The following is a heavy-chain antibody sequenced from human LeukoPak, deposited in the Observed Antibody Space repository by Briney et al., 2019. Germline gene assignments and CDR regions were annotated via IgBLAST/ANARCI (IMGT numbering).Heavy chain of an antibody. CDR1: GFTFSTYA. D-gene: IGHD6-25*01. J-gene: IGHJ4*02. Sequence: GGSLRLSCAASGFTFSTYAMHWVRQAPGRGLEWVAFIWPDGSKKYYADSVKGRFAISRENSKNTAYLQMNDLRPEDTALYFCAKISSSAESNFDYWGQGTLLTVSS. CDR2: IWPDGSKK. CDR3: AKISSSAESNFDY. V-gene: IGHV3-30*02.